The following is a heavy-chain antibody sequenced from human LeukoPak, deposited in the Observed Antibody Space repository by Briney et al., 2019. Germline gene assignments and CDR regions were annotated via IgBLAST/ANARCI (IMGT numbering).Heavy chain of an antibody. CDR1: GYSFTSYW. CDR3: ARLPAYYYDSSGYYYFDY. CDR2: IYPGDSDT. Sequence: GESLKISCKGSGYSFTSYWIGWVRQMPGKGLEWMGIIYPGDSDTRYSPSFQGQVTISADKSFSTAYLQWSSLKASDTAMYYCARLPAYYYDSSGYYYFDYWGQGTLVTVSS. J-gene: IGHJ4*02. D-gene: IGHD3-22*01. V-gene: IGHV5-51*01.